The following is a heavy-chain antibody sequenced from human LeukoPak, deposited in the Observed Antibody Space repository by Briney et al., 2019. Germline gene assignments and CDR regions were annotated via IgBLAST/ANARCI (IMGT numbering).Heavy chain of an antibody. Sequence: GASVKVSCKASGYTFTGYYMHWVRQAPGQGLEWMGWINPNSGGTNYAQKFQGWVTMTRDTSISTAYMELSRLRSDDTAVYYCARGAYDSSGYVFYYFDYWGQGTLVTVSS. J-gene: IGHJ4*02. D-gene: IGHD3-22*01. CDR2: INPNSGGT. CDR3: ARGAYDSSGYVFYYFDY. V-gene: IGHV1-2*04. CDR1: GYTFTGYY.